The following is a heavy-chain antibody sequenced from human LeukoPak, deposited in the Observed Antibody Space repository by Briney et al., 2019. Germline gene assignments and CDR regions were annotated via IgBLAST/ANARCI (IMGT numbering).Heavy chain of an antibody. V-gene: IGHV1-46*01. J-gene: IGHJ4*02. D-gene: IGHD3-10*01. CDR1: GYTFTSYY. CDR2: INPSGGST. CDR3: ARGGPLVLLWFGESQDY. Sequence: ASVKVSCKASGYTFTSYYMHWVRQAPGQGLEWMGIINPSGGSTSYAQKFQGRVTMTRDTSTSTVYMELSSLRSDDTAVYYCARGGPLVLLWFGESQDYWGQGTLVTVSS.